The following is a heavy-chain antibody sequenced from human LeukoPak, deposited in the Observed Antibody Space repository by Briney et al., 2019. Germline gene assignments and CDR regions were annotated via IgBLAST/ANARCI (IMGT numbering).Heavy chain of an antibody. CDR3: ARGNLGYDILTGYSPENWFDP. CDR2: MNPNSDNT. Sequence: GASVKVSCKASGYTFTSYDINWVRQATGQGLEWMGWMNPNSDNTGYAQKFQGRVTMTRNTSISTAYMELSSLRSEDTAVYYCARGNLGYDILTGYSPENWFDPWGQGTLVTVSS. CDR1: GYTFTSYD. D-gene: IGHD3-9*01. V-gene: IGHV1-8*01. J-gene: IGHJ5*02.